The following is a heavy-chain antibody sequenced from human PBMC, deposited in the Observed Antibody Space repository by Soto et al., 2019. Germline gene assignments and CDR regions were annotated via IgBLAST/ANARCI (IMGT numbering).Heavy chain of an antibody. V-gene: IGHV4-38-2*01. CDR1: GYSIGSGNY. D-gene: IGHD3-3*01. CDR2: MYHSGST. Sequence: PSETLSLTCAVSGYSIGSGNYWAWIRQPPGKGLEWIGSMYHSGSTYYSPPLESRVALSLDTSKNQFSLKLKSVTAADTALYFCARATIFGRNFDYWGQGILVTVSS. CDR3: ARATIFGRNFDY. J-gene: IGHJ4*02.